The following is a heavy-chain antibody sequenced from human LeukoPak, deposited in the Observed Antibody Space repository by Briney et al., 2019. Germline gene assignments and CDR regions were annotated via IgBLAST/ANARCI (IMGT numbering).Heavy chain of an antibody. Sequence: GGSLRLSCAASGFTFSSYSMNWVRQAPGKGLEWVSSISSSSSYIYYADSVKGRFTISRDNAKNSLYLQMNSLRAEDTAVYYCARDLAYSSSWYGHYYYYGMDVWGQGTMVTVSS. J-gene: IGHJ6*02. CDR1: GFTFSSYS. D-gene: IGHD6-13*01. CDR2: ISSSSSYI. V-gene: IGHV3-21*01. CDR3: ARDLAYSSSWYGHYYYYGMDV.